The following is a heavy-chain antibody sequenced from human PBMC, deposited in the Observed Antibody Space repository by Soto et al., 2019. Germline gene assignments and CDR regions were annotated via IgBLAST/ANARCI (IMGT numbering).Heavy chain of an antibody. V-gene: IGHV4-59*08. CDR3: ARLLWSPSNWIVP. CDR2: IYYSGST. D-gene: IGHD3-10*01. J-gene: IGHJ5*02. Sequence: SETLSLTCTVSGGSIRSYYWTWIRQPPGKGLEWIGYIYYSGSTSYNPSLKSRVTISVDTSKNQFSLKLSSVTAADTAVYYCARLLWSPSNWIVPWGQGTFFTLSS. CDR1: GGSIRSYY.